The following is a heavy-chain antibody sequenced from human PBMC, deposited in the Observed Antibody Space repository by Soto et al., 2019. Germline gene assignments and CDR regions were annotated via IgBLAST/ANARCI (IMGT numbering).Heavy chain of an antibody. J-gene: IGHJ6*02. CDR2: IYPGDSDT. D-gene: IGHD3-9*01. CDR1: GYSFNAYW. CDR3: ARHVLTGYYNFYYGMDV. Sequence: GESLKTSCKGSGYSFNAYWIGWVRQMPGKGLEWMGSIYPGDSDTRYSPSFQGQVTISADKSISTAYLQWSSLKASDTAMYYCARHVLTGYYNFYYGMDVWGQGTTVTVSS. V-gene: IGHV5-51*01.